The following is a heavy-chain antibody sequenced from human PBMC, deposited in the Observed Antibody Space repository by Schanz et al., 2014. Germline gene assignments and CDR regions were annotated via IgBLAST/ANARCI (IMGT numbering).Heavy chain of an antibody. CDR2: ISRDGTTS. CDR1: GFIFNDYY. J-gene: IGHJ4*02. D-gene: IGHD1-1*01. CDR3: VKLPGATGTTSHFDY. Sequence: QVQLVESGGGVVQPGRSLRLSCAASGFIFNDYYMNWIRQAPGKGLEWLSYISRDGTTSYYADSVKGRFTISRDNAKYTLYLQMNSLRAEDTAVYYCVKLPGATGTTSHFDYWGQGTLVTVSS. V-gene: IGHV3-11*01.